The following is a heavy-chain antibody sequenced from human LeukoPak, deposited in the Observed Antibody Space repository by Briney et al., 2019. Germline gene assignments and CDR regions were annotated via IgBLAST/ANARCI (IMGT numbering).Heavy chain of an antibody. CDR1: GFTFSSYS. J-gene: IGHJ4*02. Sequence: GGSLRLSCAASGFTFSSYSMNWVRQAPGKGLEWVSSISSSSSYIYYADSVKGRFTISRDNAKNSLYLQMNSLRAEDTAVYYCARVPLLWFGELSYYFDYWGQGTLVTVSS. CDR3: ARVPLLWFGELSYYFDY. D-gene: IGHD3-10*01. CDR2: ISSSSSYI. V-gene: IGHV3-21*01.